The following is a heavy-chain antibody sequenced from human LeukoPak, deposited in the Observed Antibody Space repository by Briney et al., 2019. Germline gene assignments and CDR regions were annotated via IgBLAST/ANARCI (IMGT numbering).Heavy chain of an antibody. V-gene: IGHV1-18*01. D-gene: IGHD5-24*01. J-gene: IGHJ4*02. Sequence: ASVKVSCKASGYTFTSYGISWVRQAPGQGLEWMGWISAYNGNTNYAQKLQGRVTMTTDTSTSTAYMELRSLRSDDTAVYYCARDPRRDGYNYVGGFDYWGQGTLVTVSS. CDR1: GYTFTSYG. CDR3: ARDPRRDGYNYVGGFDY. CDR2: ISAYNGNT.